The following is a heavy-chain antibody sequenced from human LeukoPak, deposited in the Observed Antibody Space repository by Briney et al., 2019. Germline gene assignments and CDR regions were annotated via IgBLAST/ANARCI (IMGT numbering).Heavy chain of an antibody. CDR3: AIFYDSSAGFDY. V-gene: IGHV1-3*01. J-gene: IGHJ4*02. CDR2: INAGNGNT. Sequence: ASVTVSCKASGYTFTSYAMHWVRQAPGQRLEWMGWINAGNGNTKYSQKFQGRVTITRDTSASTAYMELSSLRSEDTAVYYCAIFYDSSAGFDYWGQGTLVTVSS. D-gene: IGHD3-22*01. CDR1: GYTFTSYA.